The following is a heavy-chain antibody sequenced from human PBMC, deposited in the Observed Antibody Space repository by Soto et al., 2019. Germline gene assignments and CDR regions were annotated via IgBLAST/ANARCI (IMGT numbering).Heavy chain of an antibody. D-gene: IGHD1-26*01. V-gene: IGHV1-69*01. CDR2: IIPIFGTA. CDR1: GGTFSSYA. Sequence: QVQLVQSGAEVKKPGSSVKVSCKASGGTFSSYAISWVRQAPGQGLEWKGGIIPIFGTANYAQKFQGRVTITADESTSTADMELSSLRSEDTAVYYCARVLSWSSGSLDQTYYYWGQGTLVTVSS. CDR3: ARVLSWSSGSLDQTYYY. J-gene: IGHJ4*02.